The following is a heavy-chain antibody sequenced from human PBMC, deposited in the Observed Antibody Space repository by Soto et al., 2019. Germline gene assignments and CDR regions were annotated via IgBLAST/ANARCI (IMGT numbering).Heavy chain of an antibody. V-gene: IGHV4-34*01. CDR3: ARSHHQWLVFRGHDAFDI. CDR1: GGSFSGYY. D-gene: IGHD6-19*01. Sequence: SETLSLTCAVYGGSFSGYYWSWIRQPPGKGLEWIGEINHSGSTNYNPSLKSRVTISVDTSKTQCSLKLSSVTAADTVVYYCARSHHQWLVFRGHDAFDIWGQGTMVTVSS. J-gene: IGHJ3*02. CDR2: INHSGST.